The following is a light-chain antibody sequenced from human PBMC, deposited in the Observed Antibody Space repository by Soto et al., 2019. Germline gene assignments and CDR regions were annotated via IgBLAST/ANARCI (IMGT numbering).Light chain of an antibody. V-gene: IGKV4-1*01. CDR2: WTS. Sequence: DIVMTQSPDSLAVSLGERATINCKSSQSVLYSSNNKNYLGWYQQKPGHPPKLLIYWTSTRESGVPDRFSGSGSGTDFTLTISSLQAEDVAVYYCHQYYSTPYTFGQGTKLEIK. J-gene: IGKJ2*01. CDR3: HQYYSTPYT. CDR1: QSVLYSSNNKNY.